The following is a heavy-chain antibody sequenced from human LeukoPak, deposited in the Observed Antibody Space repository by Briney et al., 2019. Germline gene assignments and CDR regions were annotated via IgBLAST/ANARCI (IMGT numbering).Heavy chain of an antibody. CDR3: ARGATITYNMDV. V-gene: IGHV3-13*01. CDR2: IGTAGDT. CDR1: GFTFRNYD. D-gene: IGHD5-24*01. Sequence: GGSLRLSCAASGFTFRNYDMHWVRQATGKCLEWVSTIGTAGDTYYSDSVKGRFTISRDSAKNSLYLQIKSLRAGDTAVYYCARGATITYNMDVWGEGTTVIVSS. J-gene: IGHJ6*03.